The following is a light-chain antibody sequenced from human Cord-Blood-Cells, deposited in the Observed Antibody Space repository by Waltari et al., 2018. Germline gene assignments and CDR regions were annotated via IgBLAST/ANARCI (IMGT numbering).Light chain of an antibody. CDR2: DAS. J-gene: IGKJ4*01. V-gene: IGKV3-11*01. Sequence: EIVLTQSPATLSLSLGERATLSCRASQSVSSYLAWYQQKPGQAPRLLIYDASNRATGIPARFSGSGSGTDFTLTISSLEPEDCAVYYCQQRSNWPPLTFGGGTKVEIK. CDR1: QSVSSY. CDR3: QQRSNWPPLT.